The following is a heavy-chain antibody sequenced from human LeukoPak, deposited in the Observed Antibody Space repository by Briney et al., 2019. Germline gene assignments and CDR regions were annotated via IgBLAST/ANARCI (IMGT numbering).Heavy chain of an antibody. Sequence: GGSLRLSCAASGFTFSRYWMSWVRQAPGKGLEWVASINQDESAKYYVDSVKGRFTISRDNAKNSLFLQMNSLRAEDTAVYYCARDLRFLEWSNLDDYWGQGTLVTVSS. CDR2: INQDESAK. V-gene: IGHV3-7*01. CDR1: GFTFSRYW. J-gene: IGHJ4*02. CDR3: ARDLRFLEWSNLDDY. D-gene: IGHD3-3*01.